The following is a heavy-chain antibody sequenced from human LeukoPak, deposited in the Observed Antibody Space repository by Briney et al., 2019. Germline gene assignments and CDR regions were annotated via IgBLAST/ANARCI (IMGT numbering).Heavy chain of an antibody. V-gene: IGHV1-46*01. CDR2: INPSGGFT. D-gene: IGHD3-3*01. Sequence: RASVKVSCKASGYSFSTHWMHWVRQAPGQGLEWMEIINPSGGFTSYAQKLQGRVTMTTDTSTSTAYMELRSLRSDDTAVYYCARPNYDFWSGYYTRNYYFDYWGQGTLVTVSS. CDR1: GYSFSTHW. CDR3: ARPNYDFWSGYYTRNYYFDY. J-gene: IGHJ4*02.